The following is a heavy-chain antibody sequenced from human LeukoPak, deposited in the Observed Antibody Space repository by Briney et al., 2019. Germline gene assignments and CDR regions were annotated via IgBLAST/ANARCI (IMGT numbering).Heavy chain of an antibody. CDR3: AADSRGIVDYYGMDV. CDR2: IVVGSGNT. CDR1: GFTYTSSA. D-gene: IGHD2-15*01. V-gene: IGHV1-58*02. Sequence: ASVKVSCKASGFTYTSSAMQWVRQARGQRLEWIGWIVVGSGNTNYAQKFQERVTITRDMSTSTAYMELSSLRSEDTAVYYCAADSRGIVDYYGMDVWGQGTTVTVSS. J-gene: IGHJ6*02.